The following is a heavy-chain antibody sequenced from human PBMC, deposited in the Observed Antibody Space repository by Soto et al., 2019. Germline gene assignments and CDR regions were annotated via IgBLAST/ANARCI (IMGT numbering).Heavy chain of an antibody. CDR1: GYTFTGYY. D-gene: IGHD2-15*01. J-gene: IGHJ4*02. CDR3: ARDFGCSGGSCYSPLYYFDY. Sequence: ASVKVSCKASGYTFTGYYMHWVRQAPGQGLEWMGWINPNSGGTNYAQKFQGWVTMTRDTSISTAYMELSRLRSDDTAVYYCARDFGCSGGSCYSPLYYFDYWGQGTLVTVSS. CDR2: INPNSGGT. V-gene: IGHV1-2*04.